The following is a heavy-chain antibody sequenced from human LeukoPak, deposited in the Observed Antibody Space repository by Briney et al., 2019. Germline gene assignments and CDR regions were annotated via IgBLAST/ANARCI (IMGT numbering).Heavy chain of an antibody. Sequence: SETLSLTCPVSGGSVSSGSYYWSWIRQPPGKGLEWIGYIYYSGSTNYNPSLKSRVTISVDTSKNQFSLKLSSVTAADTAVYYCARKGGGWSYYFDYWGQGTLVTVSS. D-gene: IGHD6-19*01. CDR2: IYYSGST. V-gene: IGHV4-61*01. J-gene: IGHJ4*02. CDR1: GGSVSSGSYY. CDR3: ARKGGGWSYYFDY.